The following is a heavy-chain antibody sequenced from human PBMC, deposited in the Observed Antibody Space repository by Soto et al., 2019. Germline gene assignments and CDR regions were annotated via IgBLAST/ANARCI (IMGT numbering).Heavy chain of an antibody. CDR3: VRERPYSSSSAVRFDP. Sequence: LVNVYCKSSVYASSTYGITWVRQAPGRGLEWMGWISVLNSYTSYAQKFRGRVTMTTDTSTSTAYMELRGLRSDDTAVYYCVRERPYSSSSAVRFDPWGQGTLVSVPS. CDR2: ISVLNSYT. V-gene: IGHV1-18*04. J-gene: IGHJ5*02. CDR1: VYASSTYG. D-gene: IGHD6-13*01.